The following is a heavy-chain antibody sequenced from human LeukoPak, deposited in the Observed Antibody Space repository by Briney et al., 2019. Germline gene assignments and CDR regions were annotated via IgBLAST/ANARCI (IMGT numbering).Heavy chain of an antibody. CDR2: ISGSGGST. V-gene: IGHV3-23*01. J-gene: IGHJ4*02. Sequence: GGSLRLSCAASGFTFNRYWMSWVRQAPGKGLEWVSAISGSGGSTYYADSVKGRFTISRDNSKNTLYLQMNSLRAEDTAVYYCAKSNDYGDYGGGDYWGQGTLVTVSS. D-gene: IGHD4-17*01. CDR1: GFTFNRYW. CDR3: AKSNDYGDYGGGDY.